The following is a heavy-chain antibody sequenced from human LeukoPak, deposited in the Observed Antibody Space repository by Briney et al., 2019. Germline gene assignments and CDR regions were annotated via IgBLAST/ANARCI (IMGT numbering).Heavy chain of an antibody. D-gene: IGHD5-18*01. CDR1: GFTFSSYS. CDR2: ISSSSSYI. Sequence: GGSLRHSCAASGFTFSSYSMNWVRQAPGKGLEWVSSISSSSSYIYYADSVKGRFTISRDNAKNSLYLQMNSLRAEDTAVYYCARDGYSYGHVPYYFDYWGQGTLVTVSS. CDR3: ARDGYSYGHVPYYFDY. V-gene: IGHV3-21*01. J-gene: IGHJ4*02.